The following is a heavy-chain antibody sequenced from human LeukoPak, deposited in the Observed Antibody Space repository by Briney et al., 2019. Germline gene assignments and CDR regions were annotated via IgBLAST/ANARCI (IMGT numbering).Heavy chain of an antibody. CDR2: IYYSGST. J-gene: IGHJ6*03. D-gene: IGHD3-10*01. Sequence: SETLSLTCSVSGDSISGSSYYWGWVRHPPGKGLGWIGSIYYSGSTYYNPSLKSRVTISVDTSKNQFSLKLSSVTAADTAVYYCAREMEDKSFSFGELRKNYYYYMDVWGKGTTVTVSS. V-gene: IGHV4-39*07. CDR3: AREMEDKSFSFGELRKNYYYYMDV. CDR1: GDSISGSSYY.